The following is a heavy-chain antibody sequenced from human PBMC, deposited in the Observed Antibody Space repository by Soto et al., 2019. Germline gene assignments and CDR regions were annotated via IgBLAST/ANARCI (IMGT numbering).Heavy chain of an antibody. CDR1: GDYIRGLGYY. D-gene: IGHD6-13*01. V-gene: IGHV4-34*01. CDR2: INHSGST. J-gene: IGHJ6*03. CDR3: ARGEKQQLVVYYSYMDV. Sequence: SETMSHTCAVFGDYIRGLGYYRSWKRQHPGKGLEWIGEINHSGSTNYNPALKSRVTISVDTSKKQFSLKLSSVTAADTAVYYCARGEKQQLVVYYSYMDVWGKGTTVTVSS.